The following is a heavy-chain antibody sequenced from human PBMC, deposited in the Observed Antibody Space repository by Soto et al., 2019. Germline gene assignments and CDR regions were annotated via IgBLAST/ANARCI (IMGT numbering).Heavy chain of an antibody. Sequence: PGGSLRLSCTASGFTFGDYSMSWFRQAPGKGLEWVGFIRSKAYGGTTEYDASVKGRFTISRDDSKSIAYLQMNSLKTEDTAVYYCTRDSPDYSNYQGYYYYYMDVWGKGTTVTVSS. V-gene: IGHV3-49*03. D-gene: IGHD4-4*01. CDR3: TRDSPDYSNYQGYYYYYMDV. J-gene: IGHJ6*03. CDR1: GFTFGDYS. CDR2: IRSKAYGGTT.